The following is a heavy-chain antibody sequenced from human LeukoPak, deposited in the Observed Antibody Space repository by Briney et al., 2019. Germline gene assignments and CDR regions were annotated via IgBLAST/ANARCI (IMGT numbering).Heavy chain of an antibody. J-gene: IGHJ4*02. CDR3: AKDGDYGDCARLLFDY. Sequence: GGSLRLSRAASGFTFSSYAMSWVRQAPGKGLEWVSAISGSGGSTYYADSVKGRFTISRDNSKNTLYLQMNSLRAEDTAVYYCAKDGDYGDCARLLFDYWGQGTLVTVSS. V-gene: IGHV3-23*01. CDR2: ISGSGGST. D-gene: IGHD4-17*01. CDR1: GFTFSSYA.